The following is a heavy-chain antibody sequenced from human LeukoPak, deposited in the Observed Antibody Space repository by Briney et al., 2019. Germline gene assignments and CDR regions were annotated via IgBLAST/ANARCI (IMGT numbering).Heavy chain of an antibody. CDR3: ARELVSYGDYGY. D-gene: IGHD4-17*01. J-gene: IGHJ4*02. CDR1: GFSFSGYW. V-gene: IGHV3-74*01. CDR2: INADGTIA. Sequence: PGGSLRLSCAASGFSFSGYWMHWVRQAPGKGLVWVSRINADGTIATYADSVEGRFTISRDNAKNTLYLQMNSRRAEDTAVYYCARELVSYGDYGYWGQGTLVTVSS.